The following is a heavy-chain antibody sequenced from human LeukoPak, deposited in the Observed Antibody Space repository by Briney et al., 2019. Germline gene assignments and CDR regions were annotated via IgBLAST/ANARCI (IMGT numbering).Heavy chain of an antibody. CDR3: AKDRQAGARASPIDY. Sequence: AGSLRLSCAASGFTFSSYGMHWVRQAPGKGLEWVAVISYDGSNKYYADSVRGRFTISRDNSKNTLYLQMNSLRAADTAVYYCAKDRQAGARASPIDYWGQGTLVTVSS. V-gene: IGHV3-30*18. D-gene: IGHD2-15*01. CDR1: GFTFSSYG. CDR2: ISYDGSNK. J-gene: IGHJ4*02.